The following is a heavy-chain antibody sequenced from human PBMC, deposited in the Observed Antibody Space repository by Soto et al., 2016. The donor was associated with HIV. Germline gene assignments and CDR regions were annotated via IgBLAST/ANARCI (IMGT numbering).Heavy chain of an antibody. D-gene: IGHD2-8*02. Sequence: QVQLVQSGAEVKKPGASVKVSCKVSGYTLTELSMHWVRQAPGKGLEWMGGFDPEDGETIYAQKFQGRVTMTEDTSTDTAYMELSSLRSEDTAVYYCAFSFRYWSSRRLYYYYYYGMDVWGQGTTVTVSS. J-gene: IGHJ6*02. CDR1: GYTLTELS. CDR2: FDPEDGET. V-gene: IGHV1-24*01. CDR3: AFSFRYWSSRRLYYYYYYGMDV.